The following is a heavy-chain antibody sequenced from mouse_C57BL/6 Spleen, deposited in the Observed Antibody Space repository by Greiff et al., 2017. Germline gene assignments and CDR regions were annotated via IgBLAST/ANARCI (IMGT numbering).Heavy chain of an antibody. CDR2: IDPSDSYT. J-gene: IGHJ4*01. D-gene: IGHD2-2*01. Sequence: VKLQQPGAELVMPGASVSLSCKASGYTFTSYWMRWVKQRPGQGLEWIGEIDPSDSYTNYNQKFKGKSTLTVDKSSSTAYMQLSSLTSEDAAVYYCARGYDYYAMDYWGQGTSVTVSS. CDR1: GYTFTSYW. CDR3: ARGYDYYAMDY. V-gene: IGHV1-69*01.